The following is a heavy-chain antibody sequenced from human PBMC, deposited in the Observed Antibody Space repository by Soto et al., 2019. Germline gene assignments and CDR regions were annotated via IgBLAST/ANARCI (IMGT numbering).Heavy chain of an antibody. D-gene: IGHD6-19*01. Sequence: GGSLRLSCASSCFSFKKNGMHGVRKAPGKGLEWVAGIIYTGSNKYYAGSVKGRFTISRDNSEKTRYLQMSSLGPADTAVYYWAKDRLQWLTTYGYKYSEYSMDGWGQGTTVTVSS. CDR2: IIYTGSNK. V-gene: IGHV3-30*18. CDR1: CFSFKKNG. CDR3: AKDRLQWLTTYGYKYSEYSMDG. J-gene: IGHJ6*01.